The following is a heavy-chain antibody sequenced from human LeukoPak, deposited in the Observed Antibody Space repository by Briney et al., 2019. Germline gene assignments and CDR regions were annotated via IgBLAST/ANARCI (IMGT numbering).Heavy chain of an antibody. J-gene: IGHJ3*01. D-gene: IGHD4-17*01. Sequence: PGGSLRLSCAASGFTFSAYAVMWVRQAPGQGLEWVSAITSGGAPRYADSVKGRFTISRDNSKNKLYLQMNSLRAGDTARYFCARDPNGDYIGAFEFWGQGTGVTVSS. CDR2: ITSGGAP. CDR3: ARDPNGDYIGAFEF. V-gene: IGHV3-23*01. CDR1: GFTFSAYA.